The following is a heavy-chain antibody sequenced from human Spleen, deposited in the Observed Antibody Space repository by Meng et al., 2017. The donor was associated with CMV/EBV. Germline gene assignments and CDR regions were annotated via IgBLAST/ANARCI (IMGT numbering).Heavy chain of an antibody. D-gene: IGHD1-26*01. J-gene: IGHJ4*02. V-gene: IGHV3-23*01. CDR3: AKVEDGAVGATSNY. CDR2: ISGSGGST. CDR1: GFTFSSYA. Sequence: ETLSLTCAASGFTFSSYAMSWVRQAPGKGLEWVSAISGSGGSTYYADSVKGRFTISRDNSKNTLYLQMNSLRAEDTAVYYCAKVEDGAVGATSNYWGQGTLVTVSS.